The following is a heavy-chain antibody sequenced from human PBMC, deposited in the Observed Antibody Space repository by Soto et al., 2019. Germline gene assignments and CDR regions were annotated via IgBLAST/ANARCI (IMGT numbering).Heavy chain of an antibody. CDR3: ARPYDNSGYYY. CDR2: IYYSGNT. V-gene: IGHV4-39*01. D-gene: IGHD3-22*01. J-gene: IGHJ4*02. Sequence: SETLSLTCTVSGDSINGVRYYWGWIRQPPGKGLEWIGSIYYSGNTYYNPSLKSRVTLSVDTSKNQFSLKLSSATAADTAVYYCARPYDNSGYYYWGQGALVTVSS. CDR1: GDSINGVRYY.